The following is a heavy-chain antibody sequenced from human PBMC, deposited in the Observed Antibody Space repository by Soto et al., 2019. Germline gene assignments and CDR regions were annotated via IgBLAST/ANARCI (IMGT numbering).Heavy chain of an antibody. V-gene: IGHV1-3*01. CDR3: ARGGSLYWCFDL. J-gene: IGHJ2*01. CDR2: INAGNGNT. Sequence: QVQLVQSGAEVKKPGASVKVSCKASGYTFTSYAMHWVRQAPGQRLEWMGWINAGNGNTKYSQKFQGRVTITRDTSASKAYMERSSLRSEDTAVYYCARGGSLYWCFDLWGRGTLVTVSS. CDR1: GYTFTSYA. D-gene: IGHD1-26*01.